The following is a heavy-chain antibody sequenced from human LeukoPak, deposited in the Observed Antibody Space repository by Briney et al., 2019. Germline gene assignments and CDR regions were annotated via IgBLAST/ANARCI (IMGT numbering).Heavy chain of an antibody. CDR3: ARDLGGIYAMDV. J-gene: IGHJ6*02. Sequence: GGSLRLSCAASGFTLSNNYMTWVRQAPGKGREWVSIIYSGGSTYYADSVKGRFSISRDNSKNTLYLQMNSLRAEDTAVYYCARDLGGIYAMDVWGQGTTVTVS. D-gene: IGHD3-16*01. V-gene: IGHV3-66*01. CDR1: GFTLSNNY. CDR2: IYSGGST.